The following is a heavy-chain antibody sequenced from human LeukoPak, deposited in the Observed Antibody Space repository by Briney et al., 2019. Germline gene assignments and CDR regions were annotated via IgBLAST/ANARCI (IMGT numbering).Heavy chain of an antibody. CDR1: GFTFSSYS. J-gene: IGHJ4*02. Sequence: GGSLRLSCAASGFTFSSYSMNWVRQAPGKGLVWVSRINSDGSSTSYADSVKGRFTISRDNAKNTLYLQMNSLRAEDTAVYYCARESGFWSGRNFDYWGQGTLVTVSS. D-gene: IGHD3-3*01. V-gene: IGHV3-74*01. CDR3: ARESGFWSGRNFDY. CDR2: INSDGSST.